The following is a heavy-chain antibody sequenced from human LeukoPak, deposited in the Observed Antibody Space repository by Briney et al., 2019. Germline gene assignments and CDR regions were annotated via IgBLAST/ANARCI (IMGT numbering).Heavy chain of an antibody. Sequence: HGGSLRLSCAASGFTFTTYDMNWVRQAPGKGLEWVSYISRDSAYMYLADSVKGRFTISRDNAKNSLYLQMGSLRGEDTAMYYCARDDASTARASGMDVWGRGTTVTVSS. V-gene: IGHV3-21*01. CDR2: ISRDSAYM. D-gene: IGHD6-6*01. CDR1: GFTFTTYD. CDR3: ARDDASTARASGMDV. J-gene: IGHJ6*04.